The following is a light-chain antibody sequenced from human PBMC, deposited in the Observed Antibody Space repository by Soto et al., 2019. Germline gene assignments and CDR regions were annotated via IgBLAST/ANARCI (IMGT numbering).Light chain of an antibody. Sequence: QSVLTQPASVSGSPGQSITISCTGTSSDAGRYNLVSWYQQEPGKAPKLMIYEVTNRPSGVSNRFSGSKSGSTASLTISGLQAEDEADYYCSSYVNSNTVVFGGGTQLTVL. J-gene: IGLJ2*01. V-gene: IGLV2-14*01. CDR2: EVT. CDR1: SSDAGRYNL. CDR3: SSYVNSNTVV.